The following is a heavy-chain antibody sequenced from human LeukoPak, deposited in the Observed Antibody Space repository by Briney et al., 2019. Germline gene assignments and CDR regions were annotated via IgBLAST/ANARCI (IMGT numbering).Heavy chain of an antibody. CDR1: GGSISSYY. J-gene: IGHJ4*02. Sequence: SETLSLTCTVSGGSISSYYWSWIRQPPGKGLEWIGYIYYSGSTNYNPSLKSRVTISVDTSKNQFSLKLSSVTAADTAVYYCARDRYYYDSSGYYPRVWGQGTLVTVSS. CDR3: ARDRYYYDSSGYYPRV. CDR2: IYYSGST. D-gene: IGHD3-22*01. V-gene: IGHV4-59*01.